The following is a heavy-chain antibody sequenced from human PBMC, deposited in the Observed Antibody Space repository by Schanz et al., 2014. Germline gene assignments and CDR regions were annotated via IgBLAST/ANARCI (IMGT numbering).Heavy chain of an antibody. CDR3: AKGSRSGSKVMDV. V-gene: IGHV3-30*18. Sequence: VQLAESGGGLVQPGGSLRLSCAASGFTFSGFWMTWVRQAPGKGLEWVGVISYDGSKKSYADSVKGRFTISRDNSKNTLYLQMNSLRPEDTAVYYCAKGSRSGSKVMDVWGKGTTVTVSS. CDR1: GFTFSGFW. CDR2: ISYDGSKK. D-gene: IGHD3-10*01. J-gene: IGHJ6*03.